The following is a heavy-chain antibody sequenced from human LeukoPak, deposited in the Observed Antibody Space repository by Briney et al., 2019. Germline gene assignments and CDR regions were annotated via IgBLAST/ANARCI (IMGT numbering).Heavy chain of an antibody. CDR3: ARGTGYNTGRSVDY. CDR1: GFTFSSYS. CDR2: ISGSGGST. J-gene: IGHJ4*02. Sequence: GGSLRLSCTASGFTFSSYSMTWVRQAPGKGLEWVSAISGSGGSTYYADSVKGRFTISRDNSTNTLYLQMNSLRAEDTAVYYCARGTGYNTGRSVDYWGQGTLVTVSS. V-gene: IGHV3-23*01. D-gene: IGHD6-25*01.